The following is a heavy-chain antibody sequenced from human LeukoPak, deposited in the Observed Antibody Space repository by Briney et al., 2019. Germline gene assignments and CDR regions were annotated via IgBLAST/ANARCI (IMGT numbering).Heavy chain of an antibody. V-gene: IGHV3-21*01. CDR3: ARDRMGGSFDY. D-gene: IGHD2-15*01. CDR2: ISSSSSYI. Sequence: GGSLRLSCAASGFTLSSYSMNWVRQAPGKGLEWVSSISSSSSYIYYADSVKGRFTISRDDAEKSLYLQMNSLRAEDTAVYYCARDRMGGSFDYWGQGTLVTVSS. CDR1: GFTLSSYS. J-gene: IGHJ4*02.